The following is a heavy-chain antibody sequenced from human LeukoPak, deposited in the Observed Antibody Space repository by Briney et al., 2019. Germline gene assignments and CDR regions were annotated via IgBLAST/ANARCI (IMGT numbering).Heavy chain of an antibody. J-gene: IGHJ4*02. CDR3: ARMSYGSGTYYRFDY. CDR1: GGSFSGSY. D-gene: IGHD3-10*01. Sequence: SETLSLTCSVYGGSFSGSYWSCIRQPPGKGLEWIGEINLGGNTHYNPSLKSRVTISLDTSKSQFSLNLTSVTAADTAVYYCARMSYGSGTYYRFDYWGQGTLVTVSS. CDR2: INLGGNT. V-gene: IGHV4-34*01.